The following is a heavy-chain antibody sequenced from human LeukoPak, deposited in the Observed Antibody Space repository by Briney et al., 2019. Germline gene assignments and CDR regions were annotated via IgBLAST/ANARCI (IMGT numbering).Heavy chain of an antibody. CDR1: GFTFSSYA. J-gene: IGHJ4*02. D-gene: IGHD6-13*01. V-gene: IGHV3-23*01. CDR2: ISGRGGST. Sequence: GGSLRLSCAASGFTFSSYAMSWVRQAPGKGLEWVSAISGRGGSTYYAASVRRRFTISRDNSKNTLYRQMNSRRAEDTDVNYWAKAGVSSSWYSELVNCGQGALVTASS. CDR3: AKAGVSSSWYSELVN.